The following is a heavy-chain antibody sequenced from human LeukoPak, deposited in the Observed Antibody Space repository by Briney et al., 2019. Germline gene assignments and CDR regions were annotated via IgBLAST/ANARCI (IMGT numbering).Heavy chain of an antibody. D-gene: IGHD2-15*01. CDR2: ISYDGSNK. CDR3: AKVSAVVVVAAPSYGMDV. CDR1: GFTVSSYG. J-gene: IGHJ6*04. V-gene: IGHV3-30*18. Sequence: GGSLRLSCAASGFTVSSYGMHWVRQAPGKGLEWVAVISYDGSNKYYADSVKGRFTISRDNSKNTLYLQVNSLRAEDTAVYYCAKVSAVVVVAAPSYGMDVWGKGTTVTVSS.